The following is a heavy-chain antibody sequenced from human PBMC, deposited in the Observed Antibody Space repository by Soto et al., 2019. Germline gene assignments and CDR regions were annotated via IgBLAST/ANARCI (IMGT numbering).Heavy chain of an antibody. CDR2: IIPIFGTA. D-gene: IGHD2-2*01. V-gene: IGHV1-69*12. Sequence: QVQLVQSGAEVKKPGSSVKVSCKASGGTFSSYAISWVRQAPGQGLEWMGGIIPIFGTANYAQKFQGRVTITADESTSTAYMELSSLRSEDTAVYYSARDRGYCISTSCYADYWGQGTLVTVSS. CDR1: GGTFSSYA. J-gene: IGHJ4*02. CDR3: ARDRGYCISTSCYADY.